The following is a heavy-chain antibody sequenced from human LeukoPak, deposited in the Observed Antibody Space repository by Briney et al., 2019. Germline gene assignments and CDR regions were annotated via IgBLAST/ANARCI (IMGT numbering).Heavy chain of an antibody. J-gene: IGHJ4*02. CDR3: ARSGRGWQDYFDY. V-gene: IGHV5-51*01. CDR2: IYPGDSDT. CDR1: GYSFTSYW. D-gene: IGHD5-12*01. Sequence: GESLKISCKGSGYSFTSYWIGWVRQLPGKGLEWLGIIYPGDSDTRYSPSFQGQVTISADKSISTAYLQWSSLKASDTAMYYCARSGRGWQDYFDYWGQGTLVTVSS.